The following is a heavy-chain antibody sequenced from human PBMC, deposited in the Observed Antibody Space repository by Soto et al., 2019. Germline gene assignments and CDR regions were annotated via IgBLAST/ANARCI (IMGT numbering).Heavy chain of an antibody. CDR1: GFTFNNYA. V-gene: IGHV3-23*01. J-gene: IGHJ3*01. D-gene: IGHD5-12*01. CDR2: ISGSSYST. CDR3: AKDSRYSDYVRAYDV. Sequence: EVQLLESGGGLEQPGESLRLSCAASGFTFNNYAMSWVRQAPGKGLEWVSSISGSSYSTYYADSVRGRFTISRDNSKNTLYLQMNSLRAEDTAVYYCAKDSRYSDYVRAYDVWGQGAMVIVSS.